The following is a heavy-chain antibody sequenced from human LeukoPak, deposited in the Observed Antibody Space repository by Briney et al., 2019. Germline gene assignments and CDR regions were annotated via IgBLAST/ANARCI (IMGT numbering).Heavy chain of an antibody. CDR1: GFTFSSYA. CDR2: ISGSGGST. Sequence: GGSLRLSCAASGFTFSSYAMSWVRQAPGKGLGWVSAISGSGGSTYYADSVKGRFTISRDNSKNTLYLQVNSLRAEDTAVYYCARIGYCSGGSCYSPPSYYYYGMDVWGQGTTVTVSS. CDR3: ARIGYCSGGSCYSPPSYYYYGMDV. J-gene: IGHJ6*02. D-gene: IGHD2-15*01. V-gene: IGHV3-23*01.